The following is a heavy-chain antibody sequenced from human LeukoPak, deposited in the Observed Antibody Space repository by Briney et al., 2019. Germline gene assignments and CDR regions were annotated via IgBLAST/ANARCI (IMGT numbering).Heavy chain of an antibody. J-gene: IGHJ6*02. CDR1: GGTFSSYA. CDR2: IIPIFGTA. D-gene: IGHD2-2*01. Sequence: APVKVSCKASGGTFSSYAISWVRQAPGQGLEWMGGIIPIFGTANYAQKFQGRVTITADESTSTAYMELSSLRSEDTAVYYYARDPIVVPAAIHYYYYGMDVWGQGTTVTVSS. V-gene: IGHV1-69*13. CDR3: ARDPIVVPAAIHYYYYGMDV.